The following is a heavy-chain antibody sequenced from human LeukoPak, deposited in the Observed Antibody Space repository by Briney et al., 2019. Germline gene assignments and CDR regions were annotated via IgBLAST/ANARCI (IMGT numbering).Heavy chain of an antibody. CDR1: GYTLTELS. D-gene: IGHD6-13*01. CDR2: FDPEDGET. J-gene: IGHJ5*02. V-gene: IGHV1-24*01. Sequence: ASVKVSCKVSGYTLTELSMHWVRQAPGKGLEWMGGFDPEDGETIYAQKFQGRVTMTEDTSTDTAYMELSSLRSEDTAVYYCATEIAAAGGPNWFDPWGQGTLVTVSS. CDR3: ATEIAAAGGPNWFDP.